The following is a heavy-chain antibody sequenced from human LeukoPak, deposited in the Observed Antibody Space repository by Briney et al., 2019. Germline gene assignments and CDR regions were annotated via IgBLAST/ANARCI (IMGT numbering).Heavy chain of an antibody. CDR1: GFTFSSYA. D-gene: IGHD3-22*01. V-gene: IGHV3-23*01. CDR3: ARGSPSGYYYHHFDY. J-gene: IGHJ4*02. CDR2: ISGSGGST. Sequence: GGSLRLSCAASGFTFSSYAMSWVRQAPGKGLEWVSAISGSGGSTYYADSVKGRFTISRDNSKNTLYLQMNSLRAEDTAVYYCARGSPSGYYYHHFDYWGQGTLVTVSS.